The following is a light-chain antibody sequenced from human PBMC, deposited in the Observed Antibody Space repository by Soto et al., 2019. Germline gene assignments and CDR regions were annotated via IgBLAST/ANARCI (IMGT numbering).Light chain of an antibody. CDR3: SSFTSSSTQV. CDR1: SSDVGGYNY. V-gene: IGLV2-14*01. Sequence: QSVLTQPASVSGSPGQSITISCTGTSSDVGGYNYVSWYQQHPGKVPKLMIYEVSNRPSGVVNRFSGSKSGNTASLTISGLQAEDEADYYCSSFTSSSTQVFGTGTKRTVL. CDR2: EVS. J-gene: IGLJ1*01.